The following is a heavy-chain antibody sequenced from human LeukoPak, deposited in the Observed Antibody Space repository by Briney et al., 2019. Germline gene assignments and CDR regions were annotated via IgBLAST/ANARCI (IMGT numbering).Heavy chain of an antibody. Sequence: PGGSLRLSCAASGFTVSSNYMSWVRQAPGKGLEWVSAISGSGGSTYYADSVKGRFTISRDNSKNTLYLQMNSLRAEGTAVYYCAKDYGDYGRLQGYWGQGTLVTVSS. V-gene: IGHV3-23*01. CDR1: GFTVSSNY. D-gene: IGHD4-17*01. J-gene: IGHJ4*02. CDR3: AKDYGDYGRLQGY. CDR2: ISGSGGST.